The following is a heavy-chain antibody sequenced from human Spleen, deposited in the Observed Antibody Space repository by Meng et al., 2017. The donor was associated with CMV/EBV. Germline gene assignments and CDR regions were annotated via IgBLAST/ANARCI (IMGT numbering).Heavy chain of an antibody. J-gene: IGHJ6*02. CDR3: ARDTPNDFWSGYYHYYYYGMDV. CDR2: ISYDGSNK. V-gene: IGHV3-30*04. CDR1: GFTFSSYA. Sequence: GESLKISCAASGFTFSSYAMHWVRQAPGKGLEWVAVISYDGSNKYYADSVKGRFTISRDNSKNTLYLQMNSLRAEDTAVNYCARDTPNDFWSGYYHYYYYGMDVWGQGTTVTVSS. D-gene: IGHD3-3*01.